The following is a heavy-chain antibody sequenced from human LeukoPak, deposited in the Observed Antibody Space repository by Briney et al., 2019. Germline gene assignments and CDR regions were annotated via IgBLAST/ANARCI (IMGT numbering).Heavy chain of an antibody. CDR1: GFTFNNYW. CDR3: ARDGYLAVDH. V-gene: IGHV3-7*03. D-gene: IGHD2-2*03. Sequence: GGSLRLSCAASGFTFNNYWMSWVRQAPGKGLEWVANIKQDGSEKYYVDSVKSRFTVSRDNAKNSLFLQMNSLRAEDTAVYYCARDGYLAVDHWGQGTLVTVSS. J-gene: IGHJ4*02. CDR2: IKQDGSEK.